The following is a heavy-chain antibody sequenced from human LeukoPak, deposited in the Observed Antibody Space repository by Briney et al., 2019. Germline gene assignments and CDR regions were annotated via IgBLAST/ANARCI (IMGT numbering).Heavy chain of an antibody. CDR3: AREGGPYRPLDY. CDR2: VKLQGST. V-gene: IGHV4-4*02. J-gene: IGHJ4*02. Sequence: SETLSLTCGVSGGSISNTNWWTGVRQPPGKGLEWIGEVKLQGSTNYNPSLKSRVAISVDKSENHISLKLTSVTAADTAVYYCAREGGPYRPLDYSGQGTLVTVAS. CDR1: GGSISNTNW.